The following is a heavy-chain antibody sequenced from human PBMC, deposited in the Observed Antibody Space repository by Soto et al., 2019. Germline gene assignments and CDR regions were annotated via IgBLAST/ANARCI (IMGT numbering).Heavy chain of an antibody. Sequence: PSQTLSLTCVISGDSVSSNSAAWNWIRQSPSRGLEWLGRTYYRSKWYNDYAVSVKSRITINPDTSKNQFSLQLNSVTPEDTAVDYWARGARGKGYYGMDVWGQGPTVTVSS. CDR1: GDSVSSNSAA. J-gene: IGHJ6*02. CDR3: ARGARGKGYYGMDV. V-gene: IGHV6-1*01. CDR2: TYYRSKWYN. D-gene: IGHD3-16*01.